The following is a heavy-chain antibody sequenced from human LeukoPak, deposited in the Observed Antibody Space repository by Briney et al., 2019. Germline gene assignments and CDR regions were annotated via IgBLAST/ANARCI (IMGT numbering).Heavy chain of an antibody. V-gene: IGHV4-61*02. Sequence: SETLSLTSTVSGGSISSGSYYWSSIRQPAGKGLEWIARIYTSGSTNYNPSLKTRVTISVETSKNQFSLKLSSVTAPDTALYYCAREYSSSWRHQSCAYRGQGTLVTVS. D-gene: IGHD6-13*01. CDR3: AREYSSSWRHQSCAY. CDR1: GGSISSGSYY. CDR2: IYTSGST. J-gene: IGHJ4*02.